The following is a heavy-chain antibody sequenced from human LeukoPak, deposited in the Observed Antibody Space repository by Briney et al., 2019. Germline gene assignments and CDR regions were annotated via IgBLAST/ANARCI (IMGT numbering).Heavy chain of an antibody. CDR1: GYTFTSID. D-gene: IGHD3-3*01. CDR2: INTNSGGA. J-gene: IGHJ3*02. CDR3: ATTIFGVKYGFDI. V-gene: IGHV1-2*02. Sequence: ASVTVSCKASGYTFTSIDINWVRQAPGQGLEWMGWINTNSGGANYAQNFQGRVTMTRDTSISTAYMELSRLRSDDTAVYYCATTIFGVKYGFDIWGQGTIVTVSS.